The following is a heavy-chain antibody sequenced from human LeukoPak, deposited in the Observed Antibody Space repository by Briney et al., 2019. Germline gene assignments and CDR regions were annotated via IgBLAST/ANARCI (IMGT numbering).Heavy chain of an antibody. Sequence: GGPLRLSCPPSEFTFNSYSFNGIRHPPGGGQEWASSISSGSTYIYYSDSVKGRFTVSRDNAKNSLFLQMNNLRAEDTAVYYCARDPFYYDAAGSDDYWGQGTLVTVSS. CDR2: ISSGSTYI. CDR3: ARDPFYYDAAGSDDY. CDR1: EFTFNSYS. V-gene: IGHV3-21*01. J-gene: IGHJ4*02. D-gene: IGHD3-22*01.